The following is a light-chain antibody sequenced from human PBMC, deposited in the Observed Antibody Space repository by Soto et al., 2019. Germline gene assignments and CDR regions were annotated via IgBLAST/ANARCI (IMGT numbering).Light chain of an antibody. V-gene: IGKV1-39*01. CDR3: QQRYITLYS. CDR1: QSIRNH. J-gene: IGKJ2*03. CDR2: DAS. Sequence: DIQMTQSPSSLSASVGDRVTITCRASQSIRNHLNWYQQKPGKAPKLLINDASSLQSGVPSRFSGSGSGTDFTLTITRRQPEDLATYRSQQRYITLYSFGKGTSMEIK.